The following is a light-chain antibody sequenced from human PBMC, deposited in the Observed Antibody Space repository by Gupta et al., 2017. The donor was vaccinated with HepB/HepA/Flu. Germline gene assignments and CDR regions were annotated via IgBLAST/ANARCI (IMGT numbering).Light chain of an antibody. CDR2: GDS. Sequence: SYVLTQPPSASVAPGQTARITCGGNNNGSKSVHWYEQKPGQAPVLVVYGDSDRPSGMPERFSCSNSANTATLTISRVEAGDEADYYCQVWDSSSGVFGGGTKLTVL. V-gene: IGLV3-21*02. CDR3: QVWDSSSGV. CDR1: NNGSKS. J-gene: IGLJ3*02.